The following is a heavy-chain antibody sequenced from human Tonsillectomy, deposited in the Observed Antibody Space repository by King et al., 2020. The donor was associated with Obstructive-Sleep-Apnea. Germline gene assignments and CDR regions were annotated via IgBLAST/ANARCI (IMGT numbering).Heavy chain of an antibody. CDR3: AKGSSSWYPDYFDY. CDR2: INHSGNT. V-gene: IGHV4-34*01. J-gene: IGHJ4*02. D-gene: IGHD6-13*01. Sequence: VQLQQWGAGLLKPSETLSLTCAVYGGSFSDYYWSWIRQPPGKGLEGIGEINHSGNTNYNPSLKSRVTISVDTSKNQFSLKLSAVTAADTAMYYCAKGSSSWYPDYFDYWGQGTLVTVSS. CDR1: GGSFSDYY.